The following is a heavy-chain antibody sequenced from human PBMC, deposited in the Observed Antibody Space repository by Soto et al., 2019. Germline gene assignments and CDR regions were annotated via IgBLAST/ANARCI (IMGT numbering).Heavy chain of an antibody. CDR1: GGSISSYD. D-gene: IGHD3-9*01. J-gene: IGHJ5*02. CDR3: ARVTLYDILPGQNWFDP. CDR2: ISYSGIT. Sequence: SETLSLTCTVSGGSISSYDWSWIRQPPGKGLEWIGYISYSGITNYNPSLKSRVNISVDTSKNQFSLKLSSVTAADTAVYYCARVTLYDILPGQNWFDPWGQGTLLTVSS. V-gene: IGHV4-59*01.